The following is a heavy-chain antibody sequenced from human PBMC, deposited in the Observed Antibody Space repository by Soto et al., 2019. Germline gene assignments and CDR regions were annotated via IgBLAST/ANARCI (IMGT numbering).Heavy chain of an antibody. J-gene: IGHJ2*01. D-gene: IGHD5-12*01. CDR1: GGTFSSYT. CDR3: ARGNHRWLQLWYFDL. Sequence: QVQLVQSGAEVKKPGSSVTVSCTASGGTFSSYTISWVRQAPGQGLEWMGGIIPIFGTANYAQKFQGRVTITADESTSTAYMELSSLRSEDTAVYYCARGNHRWLQLWYFDLWGRGTLVTGSS. V-gene: IGHV1-69*12. CDR2: IIPIFGTA.